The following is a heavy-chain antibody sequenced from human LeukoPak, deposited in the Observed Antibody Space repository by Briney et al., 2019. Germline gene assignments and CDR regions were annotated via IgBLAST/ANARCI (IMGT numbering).Heavy chain of an antibody. Sequence: GGSLRLSCTASGFTFSDYWMTWVRQAPGKGPGWVANIKQDGSQRYYVDSVRGRFTISRNNAKNSLLLQMNGLGAEDTAVYYCARRGGSSSRRSPIDYWGQGTLVTVSS. V-gene: IGHV3-7*01. CDR2: IKQDGSQR. CDR3: ARRGGSSSRRSPIDY. J-gene: IGHJ4*02. CDR1: GFTFSDYW. D-gene: IGHD6-6*01.